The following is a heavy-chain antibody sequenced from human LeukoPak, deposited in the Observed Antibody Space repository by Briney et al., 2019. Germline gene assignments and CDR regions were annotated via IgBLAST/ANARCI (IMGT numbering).Heavy chain of an antibody. CDR2: IIPIFGTA. CDR1: GGTFSSYA. CDR3: ARLSDILTGYRLYYFDY. D-gene: IGHD3-9*01. Sequence: SVKVSCKASGGTFSSYAISWVRQAPGQGLEWMGGIIPIFGTANYAQKFQGRVTITADESTSTAYMELSSLRSEDTAVYYCARLSDILTGYRLYYFDYWGQGTLVTVSS. J-gene: IGHJ4*02. V-gene: IGHV1-69*13.